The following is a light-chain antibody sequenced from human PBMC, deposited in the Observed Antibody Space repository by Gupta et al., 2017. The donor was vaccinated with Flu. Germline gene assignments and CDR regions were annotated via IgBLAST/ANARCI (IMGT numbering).Light chain of an antibody. V-gene: IGLV1-51*01. CDR2: ENN. CDR1: NSNIENNY. CDR3: GTWDSSLGAWV. Sequence: VSAAPGQKVTISCSGNNSNIENNYVSWYQKLPGTAPKLLIYENNKRPSGIPDRFSGSKSDTSATLGITGLQTGDEADYYCGTWDSSLGAWVFGGGTTLTVL. J-gene: IGLJ3*02.